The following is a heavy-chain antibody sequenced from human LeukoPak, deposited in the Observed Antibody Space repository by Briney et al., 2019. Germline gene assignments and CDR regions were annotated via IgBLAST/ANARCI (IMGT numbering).Heavy chain of an antibody. CDR3: ARGGYSYNYYYYGMDV. V-gene: IGHV1-46*01. CDR2: INPSGGST. D-gene: IGHD5-18*01. CDR1: GYTFTSYY. J-gene: IGHJ6*02. Sequence: GASVKVSCKASGYTFTSYYMHWVRQAPGQGLEWMGIINPSGGSTSYAQKFQGRVTMTRDTSTSTVYTELSSLRSEDTAVYYCARGGYSYNYYYYGMDVWGQGTTVTVSS.